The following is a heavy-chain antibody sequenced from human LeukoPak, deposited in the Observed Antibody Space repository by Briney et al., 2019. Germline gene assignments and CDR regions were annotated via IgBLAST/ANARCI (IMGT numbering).Heavy chain of an antibody. CDR2: IYSGGST. CDR3: ARAATLAGPFDY. V-gene: IGHV3-53*01. CDR1: GFIVSSNY. D-gene: IGHD6-13*01. J-gene: IGHJ4*02. Sequence: PGGSLRLSCAASGFIVSSNYMSWVRQAPRKGLERVSTIYSGGSTYYADSVKGRFTISRDNSQNTLYLQMNSLRAEDTAVYYCARAATLAGPFDYWGQGTLVTVSA.